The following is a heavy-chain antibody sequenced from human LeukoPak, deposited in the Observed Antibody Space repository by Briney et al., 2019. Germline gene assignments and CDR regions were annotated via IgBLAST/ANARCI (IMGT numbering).Heavy chain of an antibody. CDR3: ARDPASRGYSCGYDLDY. CDR1: GFTFSSYS. V-gene: IGHV3-21*01. J-gene: IGHJ4*02. Sequence: GGSLRLSCAASGFTFSSYSMNWVRQAPGKGLEWVSSISSSSSYIYYADSVKGRFTISRDNAKNSLYLQMNSLRAEDTAVYYCARDPASRGYSCGYDLDYWGQGTLVTVSS. CDR2: ISSSSSYI. D-gene: IGHD5-18*01.